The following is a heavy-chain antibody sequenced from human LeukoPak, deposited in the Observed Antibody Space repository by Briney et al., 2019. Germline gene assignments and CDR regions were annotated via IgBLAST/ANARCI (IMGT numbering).Heavy chain of an antibody. Sequence: GASVKVSCKASGYTFTGYYLHWERQAPGQGLEWMGRINPDSGGTNYAQKFKGRVTMTRDTSISTAHMEVSGLRSDDTAVYYCARIYDSSGYYHPHLDCWGQGTLVTVSS. J-gene: IGHJ4*02. CDR1: GYTFTGYY. V-gene: IGHV1-2*06. D-gene: IGHD3-22*01. CDR2: INPDSGGT. CDR3: ARIYDSSGYYHPHLDC.